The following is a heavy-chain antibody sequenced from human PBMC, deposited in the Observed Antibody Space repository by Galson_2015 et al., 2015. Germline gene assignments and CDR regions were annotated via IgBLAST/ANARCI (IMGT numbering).Heavy chain of an antibody. V-gene: IGHV3-21*01. CDR1: GFTFSSYS. CDR3: ARHTYWSGYSMGTFDI. J-gene: IGHJ3*02. Sequence: SLRLSCAASGFTFSSYSMNWVRQAPGKGLEWVSSISSSSSYIYYADSVKGRFTISRDNAKNSLYLQMNSLRAEDTAVYYCARHTYWSGYSMGTFDIWGQGTMVTVSS. D-gene: IGHD3-3*01. CDR2: ISSSSSYI.